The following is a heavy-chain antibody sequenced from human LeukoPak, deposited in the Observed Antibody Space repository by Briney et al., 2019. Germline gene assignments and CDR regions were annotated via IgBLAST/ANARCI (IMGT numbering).Heavy chain of an antibody. D-gene: IGHD6-13*01. J-gene: IGHJ6*03. CDR3: ARDKRHSSSWYYYYYYMDV. CDR2: INPNSGGT. V-gene: IGHV1-2*02. Sequence: GESLKISCKGSGYTFTGYYMHWVRQAPGQGLEWMGWINPNSGGTNYAQKFQGRVTMTRDTSISTAYMELSRLRSDDTAVYYCARDKRHSSSWYYYYYYMDVWGKGTTVTVSS. CDR1: GYTFTGYY.